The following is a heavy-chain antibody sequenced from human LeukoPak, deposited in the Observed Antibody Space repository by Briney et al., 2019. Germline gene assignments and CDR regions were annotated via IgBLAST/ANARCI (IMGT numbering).Heavy chain of an antibody. V-gene: IGHV4-4*07. J-gene: IGHJ4*02. Sequence: PSETLSLTCTVSGGSISRYDWSWIRQPARKGLEWIGRIYTSGRTNYNPSLKSRVTISADKSKKQFSLKLSSVTAADTAVYYCARDLMEAFDYWGQGTLVTVSS. CDR3: ARDLMEAFDY. CDR1: GGSISRYD. CDR2: IYTSGRT. D-gene: IGHD2-8*01.